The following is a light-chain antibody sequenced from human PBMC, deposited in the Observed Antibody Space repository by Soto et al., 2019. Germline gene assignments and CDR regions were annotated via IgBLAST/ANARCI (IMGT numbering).Light chain of an antibody. CDR1: QSISYD. CDR2: GAN. Sequence: DIQMTQSPSSLSASVGDRVTITCRASQSISYDLNWYQQKPGKAPRLLIYGANSLESGVPLRFSGSGSRTDFTLTINNLQPEDFATYYCQPSYTTPRTFXGGTKVDIK. CDR3: QPSYTTPRT. J-gene: IGKJ4*01. V-gene: IGKV1-39*01.